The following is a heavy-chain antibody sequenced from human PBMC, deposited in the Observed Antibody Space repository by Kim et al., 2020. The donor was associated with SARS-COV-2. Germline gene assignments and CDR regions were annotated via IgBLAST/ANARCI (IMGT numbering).Heavy chain of an antibody. D-gene: IGHD3-9*01. V-gene: IGHV3-33*06. CDR3: AKDQDYDILTGYYRAPPYYFDY. CDR2: IWYDGSNK. J-gene: IGHJ4*02. CDR1: GFTFSSYG. Sequence: GGSLRLSCAASGFTFSSYGMHWVRQAPGKGLEWVAVIWYDGSNKYYADSVKGRFTISRDNSKNTLYLQMNSLRAEDTAVYYCAKDQDYDILTGYYRAPPYYFDYWGQGTLVTVSS.